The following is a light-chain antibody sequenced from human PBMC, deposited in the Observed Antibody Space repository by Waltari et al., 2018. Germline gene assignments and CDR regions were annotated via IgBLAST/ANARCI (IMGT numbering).Light chain of an antibody. CDR3: QNHERLPAT. CDR2: AAS. Sequence: VLTQSPGTLSLSPGETANLSCRASQSISKYLVWYQQRPGHAPRLLIYAASTRATGVPDRFGGSGYGTDFTLTISRLEPEDFAVYYCQNHERLPATFGQGTKVEIK. V-gene: IGKV3-20*01. J-gene: IGKJ1*01. CDR1: QSISKY.